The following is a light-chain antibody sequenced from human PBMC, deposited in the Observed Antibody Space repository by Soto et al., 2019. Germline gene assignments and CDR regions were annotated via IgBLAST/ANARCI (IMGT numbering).Light chain of an antibody. CDR3: QQRSNRPFWT. Sequence: EIVLTQSPATLSLSPGERATLSCRASQSVSSYLAWYQQKPGQAPRLLIYDASNRATGIPARFSGSGSGTDYTLTISSLEHEDFAVYYCQQRSNRPFWTFGQGTKVEIK. V-gene: IGKV3-11*01. J-gene: IGKJ1*01. CDR1: QSVSSY. CDR2: DAS.